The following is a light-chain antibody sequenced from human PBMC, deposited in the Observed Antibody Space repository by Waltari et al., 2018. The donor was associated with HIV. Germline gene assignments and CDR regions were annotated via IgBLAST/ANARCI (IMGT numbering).Light chain of an antibody. V-gene: IGLV2-14*01. Sequence: QSALTQPASVSGSPGQSISISCTGTSSDIGNYYVSWYQHHPGKAPKVIIYEVSNRPSGVSNRFSGAKSGNTASLTSSGLLPEDEAYYFCSSYISSATPEFGGGTRLTVL. CDR3: SSYISSATPE. CDR1: SSDIGNYY. CDR2: EVS. J-gene: IGLJ3*02.